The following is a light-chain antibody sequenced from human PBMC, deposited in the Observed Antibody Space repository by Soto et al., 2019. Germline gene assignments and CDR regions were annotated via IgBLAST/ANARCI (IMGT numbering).Light chain of an antibody. J-gene: IGLJ1*01. CDR3: ISYTSDDVRYV. V-gene: IGLV2-14*01. CDR2: EVS. CDR1: NSDVGIYDS. Sequence: QSALTQPASVSGTPGQSITISCTGSNSDVGIYDSVSWYQHHPGRAPKLIVSEVSHRPSGVSNRFSGSKSGNTASLTISGLQSEDEADYYCISYTSDDVRYVFGTGTKVTV.